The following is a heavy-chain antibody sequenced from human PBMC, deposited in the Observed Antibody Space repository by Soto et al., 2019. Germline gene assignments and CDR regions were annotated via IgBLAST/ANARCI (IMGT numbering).Heavy chain of an antibody. J-gene: IGHJ6*02. CDR3: ARSRGPDV. CDR2: FYYSGST. V-gene: IGHV4-59*11. CDR1: GASMSSHY. Sequence: PSETLSLTCTVSGASMSSHYWSWIRQPPGKGLEWIGNFYYSGSTNYNPSLRSRVTISVDTSKNQFSLKLTSVTAADTAVYYCARSRGPDVWGQGTTVTVSS.